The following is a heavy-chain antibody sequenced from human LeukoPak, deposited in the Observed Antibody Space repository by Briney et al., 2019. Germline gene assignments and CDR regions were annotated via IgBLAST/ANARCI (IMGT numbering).Heavy chain of an antibody. D-gene: IGHD2-15*01. Sequence: GGSLRLSGAASGFTFTSYAMSWVRQAPGKGLEWVSAISGSGGDTYYADSVKGRFTISRDNSKNTLYLQMNSLRAEDTAVYYCAKDRRYIVVVVAARGCYFDYWGQGTLVTVSS. CDR3: AKDRRYIVVVVAARGCYFDY. CDR1: GFTFTSYA. CDR2: ISGSGGDT. V-gene: IGHV3-23*01. J-gene: IGHJ4*02.